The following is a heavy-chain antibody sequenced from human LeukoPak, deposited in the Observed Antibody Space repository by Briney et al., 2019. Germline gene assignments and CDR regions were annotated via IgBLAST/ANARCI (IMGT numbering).Heavy chain of an antibody. CDR2: ISSSGSTI. J-gene: IGHJ4*02. V-gene: IGHV3-11*04. Sequence: SGGSLRLSCAASGFTFSDYYMSWIRQAPGKGLEWVSYISSSGSTIYYADSVKGRFTISRDNAKNSLYLQMNSLRAEDTVVYYCARDSDYGDYVLDYWGQGTLVTVSS. D-gene: IGHD4-17*01. CDR3: ARDSDYGDYVLDY. CDR1: GFTFSDYY.